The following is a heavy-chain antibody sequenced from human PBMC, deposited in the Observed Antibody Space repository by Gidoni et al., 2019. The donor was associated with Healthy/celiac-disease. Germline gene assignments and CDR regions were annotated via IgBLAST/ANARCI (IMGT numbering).Heavy chain of an antibody. CDR3: ARAGGYSGYDQDY. CDR2: IIPILGIA. D-gene: IGHD5-12*01. J-gene: IGHJ4*02. V-gene: IGHV1-69*04. CDR1: GGTFSSYA. Sequence: QVQLVQSGAEVKKPGSSVQVSCKASGGTFSSYAISWVRQAPGQGLEWMGRIIPILGIANDAQKFQGRVTITADKSTSTAYMELSSLRSEDTAVYYCARAGGYSGYDQDYWGQGTLVTVSS.